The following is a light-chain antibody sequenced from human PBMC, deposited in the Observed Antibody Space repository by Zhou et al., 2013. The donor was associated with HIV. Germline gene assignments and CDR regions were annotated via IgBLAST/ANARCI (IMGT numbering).Light chain of an antibody. CDR1: QSSSY. CDR3: QQRDNWLT. J-gene: IGKJ4*01. Sequence: DIVLTQSPATLSLSPGDRATLSCRASQSSSYLAWYQQKPGQAPRLLIYGASKRATGTPPRFSGSGSGTDFTLTISSLEPEDFAVYYCQQRDNWLTFGGGTKGRRSN. CDR2: GAS. V-gene: IGKV3-11*01.